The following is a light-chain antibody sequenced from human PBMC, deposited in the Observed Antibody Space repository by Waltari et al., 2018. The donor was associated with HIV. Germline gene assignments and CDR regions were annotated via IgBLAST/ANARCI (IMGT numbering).Light chain of an antibody. CDR3: QSYDSSLSSYV. Sequence: QSVLTQPPSVSGAPGQRVTISCTGSSPNLGAGYAAHWYQQHPGTAPKLLSYGNTNRPSGVPDRFSGSKSGTSASLAITGLQAEDEADYYCQSYDSSLSSYVFGTGTKVTVL. V-gene: IGLV1-40*01. J-gene: IGLJ1*01. CDR2: GNT. CDR1: SPNLGAGYA.